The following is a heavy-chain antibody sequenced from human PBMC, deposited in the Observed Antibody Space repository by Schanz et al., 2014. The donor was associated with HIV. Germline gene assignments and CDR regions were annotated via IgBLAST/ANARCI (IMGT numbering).Heavy chain of an antibody. CDR3: ARGHPLYDSSGYYSPFFDY. CDR1: GYTFTSYG. D-gene: IGHD3-22*01. CDR2: MNPNSGNT. J-gene: IGHJ4*02. V-gene: IGHV1-8*02. Sequence: QVQLVQSGVEVKKPGASVKVSCKASGYTFTSYGISWVRQAPGQGLEWMGWMNPNSGNTGYAQKFQGRVTMSSNTSISTAYMELSSLRSEDTAVYYCARGHPLYDSSGYYSPFFDYWGQGTLVTVSS.